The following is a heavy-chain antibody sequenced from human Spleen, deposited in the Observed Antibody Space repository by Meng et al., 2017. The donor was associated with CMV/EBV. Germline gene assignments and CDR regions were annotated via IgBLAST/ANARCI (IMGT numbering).Heavy chain of an antibody. CDR2: IKQDGSEK. D-gene: IGHD1-26*01. J-gene: IGHJ4*02. CDR1: GFTFSRYW. Sequence: GGSLRLSCAASGFTFSRYWMSWVRQAPGKGLEWVANIKQDGSEKYYVDSVKGRFTISRDNAKNSLYLQMNSLRAEDTAVYYCARAPGGGSYGWGQGTLVTVSS. CDR3: ARAPGGGSYG. V-gene: IGHV3-7*01.